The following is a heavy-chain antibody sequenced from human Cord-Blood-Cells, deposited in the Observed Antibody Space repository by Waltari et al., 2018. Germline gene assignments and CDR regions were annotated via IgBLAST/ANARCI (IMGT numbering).Heavy chain of an antibody. CDR3: ASPLIAARDY. CDR2: ISSSSSYI. J-gene: IGHJ4*02. CDR1: GLAVSSYC. D-gene: IGHD6-6*01. V-gene: IGHV3-21*01. Sequence: EVQLVESVGGLVKPGGSLGLACAASGLAVSSYCMSWVRQAPGKGLEWVSSISSSSSYIYYADSVKGRFTISRDNAKNSLYLQMNSLRAEDTAVYYCASPLIAARDYWGQGTLVTVSS.